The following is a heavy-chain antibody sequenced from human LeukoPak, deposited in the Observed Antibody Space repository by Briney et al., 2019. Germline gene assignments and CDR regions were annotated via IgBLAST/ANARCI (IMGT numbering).Heavy chain of an antibody. J-gene: IGHJ1*01. CDR3: ARDGGSPAYFQH. D-gene: IGHD2-15*01. CDR2: IYTSGST. CDR1: GGSVSSSGYY. Sequence: SETLSLTCTVSGGSVSSSGYYWSWIRQPAGKGLEWIGRIYTSGSTNYNPSLKSRVTMSVDTSKNQFSLKLSSVTAADTAVYYCARDGGSPAYFQHWGQGTLVTVSS. V-gene: IGHV4-61*02.